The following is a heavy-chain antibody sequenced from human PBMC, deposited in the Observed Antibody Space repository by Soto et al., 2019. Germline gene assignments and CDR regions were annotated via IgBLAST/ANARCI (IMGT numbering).Heavy chain of an antibody. CDR2: INIYSGDA. V-gene: IGHV1-18*01. CDR1: GYTFTSYG. J-gene: IGHJ4*02. Sequence: QVRLEQSGPEVKKTGASVKVSCKASGYTFTSYGISWVRQAPGQGLEWMGWINIYSGDANYAQRFQDRVTMTRDTSTNTVYMEMRCLRSDDTAVYYCARALYDYDNSGLAYWGQGTLVTVSS. D-gene: IGHD3-22*01. CDR3: ARALYDYDNSGLAY.